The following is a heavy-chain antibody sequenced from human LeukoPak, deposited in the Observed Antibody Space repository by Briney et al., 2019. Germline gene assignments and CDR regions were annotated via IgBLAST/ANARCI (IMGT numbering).Heavy chain of an antibody. CDR1: GGSLSPYY. CDR2: IYYSGST. CDR3: ARHSNYAYRDFDY. D-gene: IGHD4-11*01. Sequence: SQTLSLTCTVSGGSLSPYYWSWIRQPPGKGLEWIGYIYYSGSTYYNPSLKSRVTISVDTSKNQFSLKLSSVTAADTAVYYCARHSNYAYRDFDYWGQGTLVTVSS. V-gene: IGHV4-59*08. J-gene: IGHJ4*02.